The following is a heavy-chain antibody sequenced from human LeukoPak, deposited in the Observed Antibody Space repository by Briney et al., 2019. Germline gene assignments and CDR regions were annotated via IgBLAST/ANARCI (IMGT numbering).Heavy chain of an antibody. D-gene: IGHD5-12*01. Sequence: GGPLRLSCAASGFTFNNFAMSWVRQAPGEGLEWVSTLTGSGQYTYYAATVKGRFTISRDNSENTLYLQMNSLRVEDTAIYYCAKDGRYSGYDFADSWGQGTLVTVSS. CDR1: GFTFNNFA. CDR2: LTGSGQYT. J-gene: IGHJ4*02. V-gene: IGHV3-23*01. CDR3: AKDGRYSGYDFADS.